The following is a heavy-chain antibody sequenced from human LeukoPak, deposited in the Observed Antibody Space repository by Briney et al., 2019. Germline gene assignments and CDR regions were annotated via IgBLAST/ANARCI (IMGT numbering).Heavy chain of an antibody. Sequence: SETLSLTCAVSGGSISGTNWWTWVRQPPGKGLEWIGEVYHSGSANYNPSLKSRVTISVDKSKNQFSLKLSSVTAADTAVYYCARGYCSGGLCYPDYWGQGTLVIVSS. CDR3: ARGYCSGGLCYPDY. V-gene: IGHV4-4*02. J-gene: IGHJ4*02. CDR2: VYHSGSA. CDR1: GGSISGTNW. D-gene: IGHD2-15*01.